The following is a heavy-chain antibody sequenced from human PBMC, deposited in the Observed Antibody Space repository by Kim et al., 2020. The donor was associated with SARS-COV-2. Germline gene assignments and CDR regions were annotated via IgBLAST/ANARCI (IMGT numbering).Heavy chain of an antibody. Sequence: NPYLKSRVTISVDTSKNQFSLKLSSVTAADTAVYYCARDEFDTGTTGVDYWGQGTLVTVSS. J-gene: IGHJ4*02. D-gene: IGHD1-1*01. CDR3: ARDEFDTGTTGVDY. V-gene: IGHV4-34*01.